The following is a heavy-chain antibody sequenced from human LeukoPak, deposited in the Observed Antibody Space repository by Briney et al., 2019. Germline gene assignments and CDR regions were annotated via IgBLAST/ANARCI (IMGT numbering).Heavy chain of an antibody. J-gene: IGHJ3*02. D-gene: IGHD6-25*01. V-gene: IGHV4-61*02. Sequence: SQTLSLTCTVSGASISGSISGGTYYWSWIRQPAGKGLEWIGRIYTSGSTNYNPSLKSRVTISVDTSKNQFSLKLSSVTDADTAVYYCARGGNLHDAFDIWGQGTMVTVSS. CDR1: GASISGSISGGTYY. CDR3: ARGGNLHDAFDI. CDR2: IYTSGST.